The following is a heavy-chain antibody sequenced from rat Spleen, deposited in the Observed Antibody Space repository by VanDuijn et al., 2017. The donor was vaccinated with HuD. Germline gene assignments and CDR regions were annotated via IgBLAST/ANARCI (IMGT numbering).Heavy chain of an antibody. CDR2: ISSGGGGT. V-gene: IGHV5S13*01. Sequence: EVQLVESGGGLVQPGRSLKLSCAASGFTFSNYGMAWVRQTPTKGLEWVASISSGGGGTYYPDSVKGRFTISRDNAKSTLYLQMNSLRSEDTATYYCARQAFDGYNSYYFDYWGQGVMVTVSS. J-gene: IGHJ2*01. D-gene: IGHD1-9*01. CDR3: ARQAFDGYNSYYFDY. CDR1: GFTFSNYG.